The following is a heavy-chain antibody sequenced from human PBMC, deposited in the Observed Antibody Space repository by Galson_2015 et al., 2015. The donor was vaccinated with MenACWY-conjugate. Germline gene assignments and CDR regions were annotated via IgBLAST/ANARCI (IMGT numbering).Heavy chain of an antibody. J-gene: IGHJ6*02. CDR1: GSSLSEIF. Sequence: SVKVSCKVSGSSLSEIFMHWVRRAPGKGFEWMGGVNPEDGETIYAREFQGRVTMTEDTSTDTGYMELVRLRSEDTAVYYCASVRAGYLHSETCSGLDGWGQGATVTVSS. CDR3: ASVRAGYLHSETCSGLDG. V-gene: IGHV1-24*01. D-gene: IGHD2-15*01. CDR2: VNPEDGET.